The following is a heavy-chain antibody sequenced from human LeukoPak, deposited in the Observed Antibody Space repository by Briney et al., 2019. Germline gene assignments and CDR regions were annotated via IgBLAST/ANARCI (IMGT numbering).Heavy chain of an antibody. D-gene: IGHD1-14*01. CDR3: ARVTGVFDY. CDR2: IYYSGST. CDR1: GGSFSGYY. Sequence: PSETLSLTCAVYGGSFSGYYRSWIRQPLGKGLEWIGSIYYSGSTYYNPSLKSRVTISVDTSKNQFSLKLSSVTAADTAVYYCARVTGVFDYWGQGTLVTVSS. J-gene: IGHJ4*02. V-gene: IGHV4-34*01.